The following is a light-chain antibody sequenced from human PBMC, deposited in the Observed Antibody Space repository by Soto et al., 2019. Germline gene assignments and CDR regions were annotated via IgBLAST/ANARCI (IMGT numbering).Light chain of an antibody. Sequence: QSVLAQPPSASGTPGQRVTVSYSGSSSNIGSNTVNWYQQLPGTAPKLLIYSNNQRPSGVPDRFSGSKSGTSASLAISGLQSEDEADYYCAAWDDSLKGFVFGTGTKVTV. CDR3: AAWDDSLKGFV. J-gene: IGLJ1*01. CDR1: SSNIGSNT. V-gene: IGLV1-44*01. CDR2: SNN.